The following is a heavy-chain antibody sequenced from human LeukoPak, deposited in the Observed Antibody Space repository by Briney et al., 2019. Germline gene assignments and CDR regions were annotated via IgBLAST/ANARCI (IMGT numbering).Heavy chain of an antibody. J-gene: IGHJ5*01. CDR2: ISSTSAYI. Sequence: GGSLRPSCAASGFALRSYTVTWVRQAPGKGLEWVSSISSTSAYIYYAESVKGRFSISRDNVDNVVHLQMSSLRNEDTAFYYCARVAVAGPTGWFDSWGQGTLVTVSS. V-gene: IGHV3-21*01. D-gene: IGHD6-19*01. CDR1: GFALRSYT. CDR3: ARVAVAGPTGWFDS.